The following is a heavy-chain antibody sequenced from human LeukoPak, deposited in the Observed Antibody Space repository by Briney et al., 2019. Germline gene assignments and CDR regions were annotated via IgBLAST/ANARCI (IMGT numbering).Heavy chain of an antibody. J-gene: IGHJ4*02. CDR2: IIPIFGTA. D-gene: IGHD4-17*01. Sequence: PMASVKVSCKASGGTFSSYAISWVRQAPGQGLEWMGGIIPIFGTANYAQKFQGRVTITADESTSTAYMELSSLRSEDTAVYCCASNDYGDYVGYYWGQGTLVTVSS. V-gene: IGHV1-69*13. CDR1: GGTFSSYA. CDR3: ASNDYGDYVGYY.